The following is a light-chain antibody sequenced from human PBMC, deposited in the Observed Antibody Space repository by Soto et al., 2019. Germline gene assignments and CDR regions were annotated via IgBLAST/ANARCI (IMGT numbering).Light chain of an antibody. CDR3: QQYDTHPT. V-gene: IGKV1-5*03. CDR1: HSISTW. J-gene: IGKJ4*01. CDR2: KAS. Sequence: DIQMTQSPSTLSASVGDRVTITCRASHSISTWLAWYQQKPGKAPRLLIYKASSLETGVPSRFSGSGSGTEFPLTISSLQPDDFANYYCQQYDTHPTFGGGTKVEIK.